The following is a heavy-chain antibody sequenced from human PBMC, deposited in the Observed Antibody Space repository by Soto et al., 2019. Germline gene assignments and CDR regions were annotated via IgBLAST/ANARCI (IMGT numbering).Heavy chain of an antibody. Sequence: PSETLSLTCAVYGGSFSDYYWSWIRQPPGKGLEWIGEINHSGSTNYNPSLKSRVTISVDTSKNQFSLKLSSVTAADTAVYYCARRYSSAFDIWGQGTMVTVSS. CDR1: GGSFSDYY. CDR3: ARRYSSAFDI. CDR2: INHSGST. V-gene: IGHV4-34*01. J-gene: IGHJ3*02. D-gene: IGHD6-13*01.